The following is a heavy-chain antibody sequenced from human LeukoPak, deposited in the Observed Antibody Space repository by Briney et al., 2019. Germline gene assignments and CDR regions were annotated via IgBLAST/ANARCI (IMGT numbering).Heavy chain of an antibody. CDR2: IYYSGSP. Sequence: PSETLSLTCTVSGDSISSDYWTWIRQPPGKGLEWIGNIYYSGSPYYSPSLKSRVTISIDTPKNQFSLKLTSVTAADTAVYYCARGASGTPNWFDPWGQGTLITVSS. J-gene: IGHJ5*02. CDR3: ARGASGTPNWFDP. CDR1: GDSISSDY. V-gene: IGHV4-59*01. D-gene: IGHD6-25*01.